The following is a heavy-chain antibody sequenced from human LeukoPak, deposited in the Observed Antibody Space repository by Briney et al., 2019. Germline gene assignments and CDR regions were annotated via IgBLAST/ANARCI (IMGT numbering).Heavy chain of an antibody. V-gene: IGHV4-59*01. J-gene: IGHJ6*04. CDR3: ARGGGGAVAGRRSYYYYGMDV. CDR1: GGSISSYY. D-gene: IGHD6-19*01. Sequence: SETLSLTCTVSGGSISSYYWSWIRQPPGKGLEWIGYIYYSGSTNYNPSLKSRVTISVDTSKNQSSLKLSSVTAADTAVYYCARGGGGAVAGRRSYYYYGMDVWGKGTTVTVSS. CDR2: IYYSGST.